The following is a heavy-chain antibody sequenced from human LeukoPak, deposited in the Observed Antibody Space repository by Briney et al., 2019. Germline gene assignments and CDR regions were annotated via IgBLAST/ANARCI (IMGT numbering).Heavy chain of an antibody. D-gene: IGHD6-19*01. CDR2: ISGSTGST. V-gene: IGHV3-23*01. Sequence: PGGSLRLSCAAFGFTFSNYAMNWVRQAPGEGLEWVSLISGSTGSTYYADSVKGRFTISRDNSKSKLYLQMNSLRAEDTAIYSCAKDLFTTGWWGYFDYWGQGTLVTVSS. J-gene: IGHJ4*02. CDR1: GFTFSNYA. CDR3: AKDLFTTGWWGYFDY.